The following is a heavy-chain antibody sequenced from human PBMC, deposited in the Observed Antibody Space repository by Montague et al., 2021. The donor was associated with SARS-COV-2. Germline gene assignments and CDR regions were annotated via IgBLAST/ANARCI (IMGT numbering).Heavy chain of an antibody. CDR2: ISNGGRT. J-gene: IGHJ4*02. Sequence: SETLSLTCSVSGGSFDSDNFFWGWIRQPPGKRLEWIGVISNGGRTFDNPSLKSRVTISVHTSRNQLSLNVESVTAADTAVYYCARHRRYDVVTHYPDFWGQGILVTVSS. CDR3: ARHRRYDVVTHYPDF. D-gene: IGHD3-9*01. V-gene: IGHV4-39*01. CDR1: GGSFDSDNFF.